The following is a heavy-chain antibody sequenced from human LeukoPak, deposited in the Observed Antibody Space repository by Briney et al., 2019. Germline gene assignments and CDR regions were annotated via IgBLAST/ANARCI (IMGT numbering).Heavy chain of an antibody. V-gene: IGHV4-38-2*02. CDR3: ARQYQWLVPNWFDP. D-gene: IGHD6-19*01. Sequence: PSETLSLTCTVSGYSISSGYYWGWIRQPPGQGLEWIGSIYHSGSTYYNPSLKSRVTISVDTSKNQFSLKLSSVTAADTAVYYCARQYQWLVPNWFDPWGQGTLVTVSS. J-gene: IGHJ5*02. CDR2: IYHSGST. CDR1: GYSISSGYY.